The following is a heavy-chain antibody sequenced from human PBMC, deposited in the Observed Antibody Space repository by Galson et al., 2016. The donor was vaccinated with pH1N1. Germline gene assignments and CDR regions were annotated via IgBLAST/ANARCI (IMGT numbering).Heavy chain of an antibody. V-gene: IGHV1-69*13. CDR3: ARGPNYYESTYTH. CDR2: IIAIFGTV. Sequence: SVKVSCKASGGIFRSYAISWVRRAPGQGLEWMGGIIAIFGTVNYAQKFQGRVTITADESTSTAYMELSSLRSEDTAVYYCARGPNYYESTYTHWGQGTLVTVSS. CDR1: GGIFRSYA. D-gene: IGHD3-22*01. J-gene: IGHJ4*02.